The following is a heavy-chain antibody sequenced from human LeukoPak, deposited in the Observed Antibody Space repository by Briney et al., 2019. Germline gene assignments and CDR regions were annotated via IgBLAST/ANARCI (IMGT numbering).Heavy chain of an antibody. CDR1: GASISSYY. D-gene: IGHD3-10*01. Sequence: PSETLSLTCTVSGASISSYYWSWIRQPPGKGLEWIGYIYNSETNYNLSLKSRVTISVDTSKNQFSLKLSSVTAADTAVYYCARYGSGSSDVDYWGQGTLVTVSS. CDR2: IYNSET. CDR3: ARYGSGSSDVDY. V-gene: IGHV4-59*01. J-gene: IGHJ4*02.